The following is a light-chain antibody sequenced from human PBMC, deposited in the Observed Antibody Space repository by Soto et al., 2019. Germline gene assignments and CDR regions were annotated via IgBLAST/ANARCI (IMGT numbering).Light chain of an antibody. CDR2: AAS. V-gene: IGKV1-8*01. J-gene: IGKJ5*01. CDR1: QGISSY. Sequence: AIRMTQSPSSFSASTGDRVTITCRASQGISSYLAWYQQKPGKAPKLLIYAASTLQSGVPSRFSGSGSGTDFTLTISWLQSEDFATYYCQQYYSYPITFGQGTRLEIK. CDR3: QQYYSYPIT.